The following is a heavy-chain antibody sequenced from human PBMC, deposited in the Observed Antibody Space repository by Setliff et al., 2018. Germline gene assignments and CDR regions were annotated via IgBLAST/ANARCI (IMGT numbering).Heavy chain of an antibody. V-gene: IGHV4-59*08. CDR3: ARVSIAARPWRYYFDY. Sequence: PSETLSLTCSVSVVSFKSHYWSWIRQSPGKGLEWIGYIFYNGATDYNPSFKSRVTMSVDASQNQFSLKLSSVTAADTAVYYCARVSIAARPWRYYFDYWGQGTLVTVSS. CDR2: IFYNGAT. CDR1: VVSFKSHY. J-gene: IGHJ4*02. D-gene: IGHD6-6*01.